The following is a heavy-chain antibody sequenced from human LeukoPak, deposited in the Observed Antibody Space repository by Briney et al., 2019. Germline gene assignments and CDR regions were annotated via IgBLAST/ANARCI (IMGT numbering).Heavy chain of an antibody. CDR3: ARSDYYDSSGYSNY. CDR2: IWYDGSNK. V-gene: IGHV3-33*01. Sequence: GGSLRLSCAASGFTFSNYDVHWVRQAPGKGLEWVAVIWYDGSNKYYVDSVKGRFTISRDNSKNTLYLQMNSLRAEDTAVYYCARSDYYDSSGYSNYWGQGTLVTVSS. D-gene: IGHD3-22*01. CDR1: GFTFSNYD. J-gene: IGHJ4*02.